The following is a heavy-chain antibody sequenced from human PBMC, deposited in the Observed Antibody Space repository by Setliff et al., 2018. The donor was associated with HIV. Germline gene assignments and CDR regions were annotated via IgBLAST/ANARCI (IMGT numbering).Heavy chain of an antibody. CDR3: ARGSTAVNYYYYSIDV. D-gene: IGHD2-2*01. Sequence: GASVKVSCKASGYTFTSYAMHWVRQAPGQRLEWMGWINAGNGNTKYSQKFQGRVTITRDTSASTAHMELSSLRSEDTAVYYCARGSTAVNYYYYSIDVWGKGTTVTVPS. V-gene: IGHV1-3*01. CDR2: INAGNGNT. CDR1: GYTFTSYA. J-gene: IGHJ6*03.